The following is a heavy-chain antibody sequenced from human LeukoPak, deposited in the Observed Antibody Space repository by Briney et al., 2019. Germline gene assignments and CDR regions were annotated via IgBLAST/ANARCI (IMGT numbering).Heavy chain of an antibody. CDR3: ARNYDFWSGMGFDYYYMDV. J-gene: IGHJ6*03. CDR1: GGSISSYY. CDR2: IYTSGST. Sequence: PSETLSLTCTVSGGSISSYYWSWIRQPAGKGLEWIGRIYTSGSTNYNPSLKSRVTMSVDTSKNQFSLKLSSVTAADTAVYYCARNYDFWSGMGFDYYYMDVWGKGTTVTVSS. V-gene: IGHV4-4*07. D-gene: IGHD3-3*01.